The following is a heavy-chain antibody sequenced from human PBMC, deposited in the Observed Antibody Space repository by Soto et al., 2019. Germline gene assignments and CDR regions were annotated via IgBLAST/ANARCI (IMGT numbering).Heavy chain of an antibody. J-gene: IGHJ4*02. Sequence: QVPLVQSGAEVKKPGSSVKVSCKASGGTFSSYAISWVRQAPGQGLEWMGGIIPIFGTANYAQKFQGRVTITADESTSAGYMELSSLRSEDTAVYYCARYDYSNTKSRYFDYWGQGTLVTVSS. D-gene: IGHD4-4*01. CDR1: GGTFSSYA. V-gene: IGHV1-69*01. CDR3: ARYDYSNTKSRYFDY. CDR2: IIPIFGTA.